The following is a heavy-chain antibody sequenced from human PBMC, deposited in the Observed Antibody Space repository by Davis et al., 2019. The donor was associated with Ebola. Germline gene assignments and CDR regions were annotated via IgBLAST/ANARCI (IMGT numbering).Heavy chain of an antibody. Sequence: GGSLSLSCAASGFTFSSYWMSWVRQAPGKGLEWVAYIKQDGSENYYADSVKGRFTISRDNAKNSLYLQMNSLRAEDTAVYYCAKEEYYYDSSGYYSHFDYWGQGTLVTVSS. V-gene: IGHV3-7*01. CDR1: GFTFSSYW. J-gene: IGHJ4*02. CDR3: AKEEYYYDSSGYYSHFDY. CDR2: IKQDGSEN. D-gene: IGHD3-22*01.